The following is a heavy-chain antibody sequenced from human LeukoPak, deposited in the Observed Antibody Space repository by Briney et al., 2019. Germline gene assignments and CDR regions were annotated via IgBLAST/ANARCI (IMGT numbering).Heavy chain of an antibody. CDR1: GGTFSSYA. CDR2: IIPIFGTA. Sequence: SVKVSCKASGGTFSSYAISWVRQAPGQGLEWMGGIIPIFGTANDAQKFQGRVTITADESTSTAYMELSSLRSEDTAVYYCAREGGYDSSGYEQGAFDIWGQGTMVTVAS. V-gene: IGHV1-69*01. J-gene: IGHJ3*02. D-gene: IGHD3-22*01. CDR3: AREGGYDSSGYEQGAFDI.